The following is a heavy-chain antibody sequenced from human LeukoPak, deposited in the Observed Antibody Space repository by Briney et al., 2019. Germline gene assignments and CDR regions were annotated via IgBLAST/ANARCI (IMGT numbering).Heavy chain of an antibody. CDR1: GFTFSDAW. J-gene: IGHJ4*02. V-gene: IGHV3-23*01. D-gene: IGHD3-10*01. Sequence: GGSLRLSCAASGFTFSDAWMTWVRQAPGKGLEWVSTISGSDTTYYADSVRGRFTVSRDNSKSTLYLQMNSLRAEDTATYFCAKGGDYYGSGSYGDSWGQGTLVTVSS. CDR2: ISGSDTT. CDR3: AKGGDYYGSGSYGDS.